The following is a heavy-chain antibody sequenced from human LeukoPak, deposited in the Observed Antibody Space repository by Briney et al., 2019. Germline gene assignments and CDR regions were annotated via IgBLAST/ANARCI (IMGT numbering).Heavy chain of an antibody. CDR1: GFTFSSYA. D-gene: IGHD3-10*01. J-gene: IGHJ6*02. CDR3: ARDRSKGRSYYYYYYGMDV. CDR2: ISYDGSNK. V-gene: IGHV3-30-3*01. Sequence: PGGSLRPSCAASGFTFSSYAMHWVRQAPGKGLEWVAVISYDGSNKYYADSVKGRFTISRDNSKNTLYLQMNSLRAEDTAVYYCARDRSKGRSYYYYYYGMDVWGQGTTVTVSS.